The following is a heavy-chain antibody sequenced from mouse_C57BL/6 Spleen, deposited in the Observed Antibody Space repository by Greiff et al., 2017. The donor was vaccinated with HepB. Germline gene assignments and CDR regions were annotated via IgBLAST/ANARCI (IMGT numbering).Heavy chain of an antibody. CDR3: APKLFDY. Sequence: EVKLMESGGGLVKPGGSLKLSCAASGFTFSDYGMHWVRQAPEKGLEWVAYISSGSSTIYYADTVKGRFTISRDNAKNTLFLQMTSLRSEDTAMYYCAPKLFDYWGQGTTLTVSS. V-gene: IGHV5-17*01. CDR1: GFTFSDYG. CDR2: ISSGSSTI. J-gene: IGHJ2*01.